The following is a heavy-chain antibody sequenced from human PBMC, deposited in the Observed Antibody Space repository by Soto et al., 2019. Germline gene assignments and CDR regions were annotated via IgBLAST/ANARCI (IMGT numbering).Heavy chain of an antibody. CDR1: GFTFSSYG. CDR2: ISYDGSNK. Sequence: GGSLRLSCAASGFTFSSYGMHWVRQAPGKGLEWVAAISYDGSNKYYADSVKGRFTISRDNSKNTLYLQMNSLRAEDTAVYYCAKDAVAGTLVGRYYYYGMDVWGQGTTVTVSS. CDR3: AKDAVAGTLVGRYYYYGMDV. V-gene: IGHV3-30*18. D-gene: IGHD6-19*01. J-gene: IGHJ6*02.